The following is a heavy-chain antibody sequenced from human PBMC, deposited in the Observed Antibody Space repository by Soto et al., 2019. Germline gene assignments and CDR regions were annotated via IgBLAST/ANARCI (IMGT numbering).Heavy chain of an antibody. CDR2: MYSSGDT. Sequence: QVQLQESGPGLVRPSETLSLTCTVSGGSVRGYYWSWIRQPPGKGLEWVGYMYSSGDTNYNPSLGGRVSISVDTSKNQFSLKVSSVTAADTAVYYCARLPPLSYLAELSFDYWGQGVLVTVSS. CDR1: GGSVRGYY. D-gene: IGHD3-16*02. J-gene: IGHJ4*02. V-gene: IGHV4-59*08. CDR3: ARLPPLSYLAELSFDY.